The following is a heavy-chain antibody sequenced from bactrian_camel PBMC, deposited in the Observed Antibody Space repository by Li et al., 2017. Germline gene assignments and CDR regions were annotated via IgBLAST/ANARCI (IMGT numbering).Heavy chain of an antibody. J-gene: IGHJ4*01. CDR2: IDSRGTT. V-gene: IGHV3S61*01. D-gene: IGHD3*01. Sequence: MAWFRQAPGKECEGVARIDSRGTTEYVDSVKGRFTVFKGNAGKTLYLQMNSLRPEDTAMYYCAAVAEGRTVEGGVSLWTLFESGYWGQGTQVTVS. CDR3: AAVAEGRTVEGGVSLWTLFESGY.